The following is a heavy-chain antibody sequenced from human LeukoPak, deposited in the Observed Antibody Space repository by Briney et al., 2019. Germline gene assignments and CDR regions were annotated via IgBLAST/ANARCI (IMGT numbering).Heavy chain of an antibody. CDR3: ARDGTPYYYYYMDV. J-gene: IGHJ6*03. Sequence: GGSLRLSCAASGFTFSDYYISWIRQAPGKGLEWVSYISSSGSSIQYADSVKGRFTISRDNAKNSLFLQVNSLRAEDTAVYYCARDGTPYYYYYMDVWGKGTTVTVSS. CDR1: GFTFSDYY. D-gene: IGHD1-26*01. V-gene: IGHV3-11*04. CDR2: ISSSGSSI.